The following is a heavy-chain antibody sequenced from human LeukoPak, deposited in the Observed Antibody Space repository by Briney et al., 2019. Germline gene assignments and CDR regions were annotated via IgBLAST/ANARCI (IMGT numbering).Heavy chain of an antibody. J-gene: IGHJ6*02. V-gene: IGHV3-23*01. CDR1: GFTFSHYA. Sequence: PGGSLRLSCAASGFTFSHYATSWVRQAPETGLEWVSSISGSAGYRYYANSVKGRFTISRDNSENTLYLQMNSLRADDTAVYYCAKGLWENGDFRMVTVPHDYYYSGMEVWGQGTTVSVSS. D-gene: IGHD4-17*01. CDR3: AKGLWENGDFRMVTVPHDYYYSGMEV. CDR2: ISGSAGYR.